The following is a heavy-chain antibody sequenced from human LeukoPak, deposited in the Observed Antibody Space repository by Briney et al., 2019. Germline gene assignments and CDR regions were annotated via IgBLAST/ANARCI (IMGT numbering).Heavy chain of an antibody. CDR3: ARARSGEYSSSVGYYYYYYMDV. D-gene: IGHD6-6*01. CDR2: IYYSGGT. CDR1: GGSISSSSYY. Sequence: SETLSLTCTVSGGSISSSSYYWGWIRQPPGKGLEWIGSIYYSGGTYYNPSLKSRVTISVDTSKNQFSLKLSSVTAADTAVYYCARARSGEYSSSVGYYYYYYMDVWGKGTTVTVSS. V-gene: IGHV4-39*07. J-gene: IGHJ6*03.